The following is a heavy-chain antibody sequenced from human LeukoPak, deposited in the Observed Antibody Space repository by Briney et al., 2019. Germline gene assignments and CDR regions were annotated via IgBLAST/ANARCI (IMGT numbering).Heavy chain of an antibody. Sequence: GGSLRLSCEASGFTFNNSWMTWVRQAPGKGLEWVASIGLDGSDRRYEDSLKGRFAVSRDNARNSLYLQMNSLRVEDTAVYYCARDGNAGNDFDYWGQGTLVTVSS. CDR3: ARDGNAGNDFDY. CDR1: GFTFNNSW. D-gene: IGHD1-1*01. CDR2: IGLDGSDR. V-gene: IGHV3-7*01. J-gene: IGHJ4*02.